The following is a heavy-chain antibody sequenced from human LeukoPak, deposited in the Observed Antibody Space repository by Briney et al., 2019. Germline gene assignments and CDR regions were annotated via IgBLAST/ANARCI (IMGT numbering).Heavy chain of an antibody. CDR3: ASSIRGYSPKVIPDGMDV. V-gene: IGHV3-48*04. D-gene: IGHD5-12*01. CDR1: GVTFSSYS. Sequence: GGSLRLSCAASGVTFSSYSMNWVRQAPGKGLEWVSYISCSGSTIYYADSVKGRFTISRDNSKNSLYLQMNSLRAEDTAVYYCASSIRGYSPKVIPDGMDVWGQGDTVTVSS. J-gene: IGHJ6*01. CDR2: ISCSGSTI.